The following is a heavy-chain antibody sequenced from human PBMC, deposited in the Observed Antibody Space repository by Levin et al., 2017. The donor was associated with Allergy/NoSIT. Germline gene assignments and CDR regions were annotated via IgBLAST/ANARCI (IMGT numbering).Heavy chain of an antibody. D-gene: IGHD2-15*01. CDR3: AKVHRYCSGGSCHRNFDY. Sequence: ETLSLTCAASGFTFSSYAMSWVRQAPGKGLEWVSAISGSGGSTYYADSVKGRFTISRDNSKNTLYLQMNSLRAEDTAVYYCAKVHRYCSGGSCHRNFDYWGQGTLVTVSS. V-gene: IGHV3-23*01. J-gene: IGHJ4*02. CDR2: ISGSGGST. CDR1: GFTFSSYA.